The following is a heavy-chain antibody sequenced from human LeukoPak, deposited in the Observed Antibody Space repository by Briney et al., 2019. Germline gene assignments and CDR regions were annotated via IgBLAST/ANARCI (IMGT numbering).Heavy chain of an antibody. CDR3: ARKYSYGSFDY. CDR1: GGTFSNYD. Sequence: SVKVSCKASGGTFSNYDISWVRQAPGQGLEWMGDIIPIFGTANYAQKFQGRVTMTRDTSTSTVYMELSSLRSEDTAVYYCARKYSYGSFDYWGQGTLVTVSS. V-gene: IGHV1-69*05. J-gene: IGHJ4*02. CDR2: IIPIFGTA. D-gene: IGHD5-18*01.